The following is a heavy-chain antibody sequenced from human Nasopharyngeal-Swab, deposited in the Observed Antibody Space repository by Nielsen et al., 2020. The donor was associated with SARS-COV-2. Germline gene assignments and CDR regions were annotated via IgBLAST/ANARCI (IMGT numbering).Heavy chain of an antibody. Sequence: RQAPGQGLEWMGRINPNSGGTNYAQKFQGRVTMTRDTSISTAYMELSRLRSDDTAVYYCAKDLLHLGELSFGIDYWGQGTLVTVSS. V-gene: IGHV1-2*06. CDR3: AKDLLHLGELSFGIDY. D-gene: IGHD3-16*02. CDR2: INPNSGGT. J-gene: IGHJ4*02.